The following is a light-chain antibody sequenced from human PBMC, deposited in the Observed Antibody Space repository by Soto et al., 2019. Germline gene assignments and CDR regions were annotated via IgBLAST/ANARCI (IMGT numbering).Light chain of an antibody. Sequence: EIVLTQSPGTLSLSPGERATLSCRASQSVSSSYLAWYQQKPGQAPRLLIYGASSRATGIPDRFSGSGSGTDFTLTISRRAPEDCALYYCQQYGSSPPWTFGQGTKVEIK. CDR3: QQYGSSPPWT. V-gene: IGKV3-20*01. CDR1: QSVSSSY. J-gene: IGKJ1*01. CDR2: GAS.